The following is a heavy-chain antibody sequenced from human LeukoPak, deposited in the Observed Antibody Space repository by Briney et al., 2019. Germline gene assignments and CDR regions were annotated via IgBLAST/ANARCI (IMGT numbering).Heavy chain of an antibody. Sequence: PSETLSLTCAVYGGSFSGYYWSWIRQPPGKGLEWIGEINRSGSTNYNPSLKSRVTISVDTSKNQFSLKLSSVTAADTAVYYCARVTGTTGGYWGQGTLVTVSS. V-gene: IGHV4-34*01. CDR2: INRSGST. CDR3: ARVTGTTGGY. J-gene: IGHJ4*02. CDR1: GGSFSGYY. D-gene: IGHD1-7*01.